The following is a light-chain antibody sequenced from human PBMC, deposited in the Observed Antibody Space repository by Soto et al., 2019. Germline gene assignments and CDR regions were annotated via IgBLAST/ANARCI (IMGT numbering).Light chain of an antibody. CDR3: QQSYSTLSLT. J-gene: IGKJ4*01. CDR2: AAS. CDR1: QSISSY. Sequence: DIQMTQSPSSQSASVGDRVTITCRASQSISSYLNWYQQKPGKAPKLLIYAASSLQSGVPSRFSGSGSGTDFTLTISSLQPEDFATYYCQQSYSTLSLTFGGGTKVDIK. V-gene: IGKV1-39*01.